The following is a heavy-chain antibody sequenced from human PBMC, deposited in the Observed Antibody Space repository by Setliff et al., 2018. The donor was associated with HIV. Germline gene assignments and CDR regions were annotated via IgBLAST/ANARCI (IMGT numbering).Heavy chain of an antibody. V-gene: IGHV4-59*08. CDR3: ARQVSIPGVAVTPLDY. Sequence: PSETLSLTCTVSGASMRDYYWTWIRQPPGKGLEWIGHIFHTGSATYNPSLRSRLTMSIDTSSGQFSLRLTSVTAADAAVYYCARQVSIPGVAVTPLDYWGQGSLVTVSS. J-gene: IGHJ4*02. CDR2: IFHTGSA. D-gene: IGHD3-3*01. CDR1: GASMRDYY.